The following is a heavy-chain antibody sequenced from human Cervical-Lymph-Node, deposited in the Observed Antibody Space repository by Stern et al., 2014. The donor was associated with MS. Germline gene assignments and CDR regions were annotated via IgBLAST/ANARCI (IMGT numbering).Heavy chain of an antibody. Sequence: VQLVESGPGLVKPSETLSLTCTVSGGSIGRYYWSWVRQPPGKSLEWIGYIDHNGNTNYNPSLKSRVSMSVDTSKNQFSLNLTSVTAADTAVYYCTRDGRSSLSEYFQTWGQGSLVTVSS. CDR2: IDHNGNT. D-gene: IGHD6-6*01. CDR1: GGSIGRYY. J-gene: IGHJ1*01. CDR3: TRDGRSSLSEYFQT. V-gene: IGHV4-59*01.